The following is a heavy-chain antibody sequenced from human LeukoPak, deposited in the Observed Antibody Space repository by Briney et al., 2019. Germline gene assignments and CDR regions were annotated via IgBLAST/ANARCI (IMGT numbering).Heavy chain of an antibody. V-gene: IGHV3-7*01. J-gene: IGHJ3*02. CDR1: GFTFRSYW. CDR2: IKQDGSEM. D-gene: IGHD3-22*01. CDR3: ASSYFDNSLHAYDI. Sequence: GSLRLSCAASGFTFRSYWMDWVRQAPGKGLEWVANIKQDGSEMYYVDSVKGRFTISRDNTKNSLFLHMSSLRVEDTAVCFCASSYFDNSLHAYDIWGQGTMVTVSS.